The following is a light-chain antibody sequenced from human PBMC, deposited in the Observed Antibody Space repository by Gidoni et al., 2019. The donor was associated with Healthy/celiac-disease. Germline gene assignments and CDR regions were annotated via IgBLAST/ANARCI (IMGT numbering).Light chain of an antibody. V-gene: IGKV3-11*01. CDR3: QQRSNWRIT. CDR1: QSVSSY. J-gene: IGKJ5*01. CDR2: DAS. Sequence: EIVLTQSPATLSLSPGERATLSCRASQSVSSYLAWYQQKPGQAPRLLIYDASNRATGIPARLSGSGSGTDFTLTISSLEPEDFAVYYCQQRSNWRITFXQXTRLXIK.